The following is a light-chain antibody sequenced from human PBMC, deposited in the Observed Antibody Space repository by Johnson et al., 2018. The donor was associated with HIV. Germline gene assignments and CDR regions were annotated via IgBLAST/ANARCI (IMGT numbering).Light chain of an antibody. V-gene: IGLV1-51*02. CDR3: GTWDYTLKTGF. J-gene: IGLJ1*01. CDR1: SSNIENNY. Sequence: QAVLTQPPSVSAAPGQKVTISCSGSSSNIENNYVSWYQQLPGTAPKVLIYENNKRPSGIPDRFSGSKSGTSATLDITGLQTGDEADYYCGTWDYTLKTGFFGTGTKVTVL. CDR2: ENN.